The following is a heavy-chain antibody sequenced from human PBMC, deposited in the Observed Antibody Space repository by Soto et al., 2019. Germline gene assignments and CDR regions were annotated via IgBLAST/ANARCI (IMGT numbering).Heavy chain of an antibody. V-gene: IGHV4-39*01. CDR3: ASTKDETLYFDY. J-gene: IGHJ4*02. CDR1: GDSISIASYY. Sequence: QLQLQESGPGLVKPSETLSLTCTVSGDSISIASYYWGWVRQPPGKGLEWIGSIHYSGSTHYNPSLQSRVTISGDASKKAFSLKLRSVTAADTAVYYCASTKDETLYFDYWGQGTLVTVSS. CDR2: IHYSGST. D-gene: IGHD2-15*01.